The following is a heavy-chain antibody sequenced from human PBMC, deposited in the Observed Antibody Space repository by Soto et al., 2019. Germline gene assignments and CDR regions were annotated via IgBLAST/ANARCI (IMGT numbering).Heavy chain of an antibody. Sequence: GGSLRLSCAASGFRFDIYSMNWIRQAPGKGLEWSAYITSDTNTIKYADSVKGRFTVSRDNAKDSVYLQMNSLRDEDTAVYYCARSVEGHFDYWGQGTVVTRLL. CDR2: ITSDTNTI. V-gene: IGHV3-48*02. CDR3: ARSVEGHFDY. J-gene: IGHJ4*02. CDR1: GFRFDIYS. D-gene: IGHD6-19*01.